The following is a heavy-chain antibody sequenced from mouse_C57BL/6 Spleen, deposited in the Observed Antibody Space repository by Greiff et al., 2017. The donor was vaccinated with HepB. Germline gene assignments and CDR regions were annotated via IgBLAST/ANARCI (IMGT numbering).Heavy chain of an antibody. CDR2: IYPGDGDT. J-gene: IGHJ2*01. CDR1: GYAFSSSW. D-gene: IGHD1-1*01. V-gene: IGHV1-82*01. CDR3: ARQVITTVVAGFDY. Sequence: QVQLQQSGPELVKPGASVKISCKASGYAFSSSWMNWVKQRPGKGLEWIGRIYPGDGDTNYNGKFKGKATLTADKSSSTAYMQLSSLTSEDSAVYFCARQVITTVVAGFDYWGQGTTLTVSS.